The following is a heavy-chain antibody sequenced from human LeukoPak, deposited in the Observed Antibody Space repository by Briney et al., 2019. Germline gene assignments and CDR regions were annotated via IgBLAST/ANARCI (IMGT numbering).Heavy chain of an antibody. Sequence: GGSLRLSCAASGFTVSSNYMNWVRQAPGKGLEWVSVIYSGDNTFYADSVEGRFTISRDNSKNTLYLQMNSLRAEDTAVYYCARDRGSYGYIDYWGQGTLVTVSS. D-gene: IGHD5-18*01. J-gene: IGHJ4*02. CDR3: ARDRGSYGYIDY. V-gene: IGHV3-53*01. CDR1: GFTVSSNY. CDR2: IYSGDNT.